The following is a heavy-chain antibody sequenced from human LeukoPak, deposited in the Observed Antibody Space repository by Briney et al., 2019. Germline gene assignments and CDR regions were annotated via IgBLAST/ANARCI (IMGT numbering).Heavy chain of an antibody. CDR1: RFRLGDYA. D-gene: IGHD3-22*01. CDR2: IRSKTNGGTT. J-gene: IGHJ4*02. V-gene: IGHV3-49*04. Sequence: PGGSLRLSWAAYRFRLGDYAMNWVRHPQRKGREWVGFIRSKTNGGTTEYAASVKGRFTISRDDSNSIAYLQMNSLRTEDTAVYYCAHDSIGYSYSFDYWGQGTLVAVSS. CDR3: AHDSIGYSYSFDY.